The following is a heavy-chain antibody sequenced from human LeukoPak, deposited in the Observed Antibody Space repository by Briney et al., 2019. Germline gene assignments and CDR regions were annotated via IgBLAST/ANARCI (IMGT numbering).Heavy chain of an antibody. Sequence: GGSLRLSYAASGFTFSTYGMHWVRQAPGKGLEWVAFIRYDGSNKYYADSGNGRFTISRDNSKNTLYLQMNSLRAEDTAVYYCARGPSGYHNTGGQGTLVTVSS. CDR2: IRYDGSNK. V-gene: IGHV3-30*02. CDR1: GFTFSTYG. D-gene: IGHD5-12*01. J-gene: IGHJ4*02. CDR3: ARGPSGYHNT.